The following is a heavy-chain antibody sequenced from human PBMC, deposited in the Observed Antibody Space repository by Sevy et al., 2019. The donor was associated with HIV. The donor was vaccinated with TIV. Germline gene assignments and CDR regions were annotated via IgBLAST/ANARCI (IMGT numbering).Heavy chain of an antibody. V-gene: IGHV1-46*03. D-gene: IGHD1-26*01. CDR3: ATYLLGYRGSYYGGYYFDY. CDR2: INPNSGST. Sequence: ASVKVSCKASGYTFTSSYMNWVRQAPGQGLEWMGIINPNSGSTTYAQKFQGRVTMTRDTSSSTVYMELSSLRSEDTAVYYCATYLLGYRGSYYGGYYFDYWGQGTLVTVSS. J-gene: IGHJ4*02. CDR1: GYTFTSSY.